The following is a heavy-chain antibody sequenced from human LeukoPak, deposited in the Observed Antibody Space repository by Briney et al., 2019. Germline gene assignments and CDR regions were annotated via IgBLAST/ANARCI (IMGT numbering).Heavy chain of an antibody. J-gene: IGHJ4*02. CDR2: ISVSGENT. CDR1: GFPFSSYA. CDR3: AKYGSGTYYNGLH. V-gene: IGHV3-23*01. D-gene: IGHD3-10*01. Sequence: PGGSLRLSCEASGFPFSSYAMTWVRQAPGKGLQWVSTISVSGENTYYADSVKGRFTISRDISKSTLYLQMNSLRDEDTALYYCAKYGSGTYYNGLHWGQGTLVTVSS.